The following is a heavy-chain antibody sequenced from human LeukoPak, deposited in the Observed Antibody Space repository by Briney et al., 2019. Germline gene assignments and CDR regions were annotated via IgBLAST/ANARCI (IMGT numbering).Heavy chain of an antibody. V-gene: IGHV4-34*01. D-gene: IGHD6-13*01. CDR3: ARDRLPGYSSSHNWFDP. J-gene: IGHJ5*02. Sequence: SETLSLTCAVYGGSFSGYYWSWIRHPPGKGLEWSGEINHSWSTNYNPSLKRRRTISVDTSKNQSSLTLSSVTAADTAVYYCARDRLPGYSSSHNWFDPWGQGTLVTVSS. CDR1: GGSFSGYY. CDR2: INHSWST.